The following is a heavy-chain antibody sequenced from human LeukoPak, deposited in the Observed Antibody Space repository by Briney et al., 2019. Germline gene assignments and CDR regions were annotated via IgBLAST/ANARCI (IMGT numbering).Heavy chain of an antibody. D-gene: IGHD5-18*01. J-gene: IGHJ4*02. V-gene: IGHV3-23*01. Sequence: GGSLRLSCAASGFTFNNYTMSWVRQAPGKGLEWVSTISDSGDSTYYADSVKGRLTISRDNSKNRLYLQMNRLRAEDTAVYYCAKGNIRGYSYGYFDYWGQGTLVTVSS. CDR2: ISDSGDST. CDR3: AKGNIRGYSYGYFDY. CDR1: GFTFNNYT.